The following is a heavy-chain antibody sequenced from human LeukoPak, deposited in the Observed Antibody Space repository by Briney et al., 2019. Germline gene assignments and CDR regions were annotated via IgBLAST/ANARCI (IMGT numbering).Heavy chain of an antibody. J-gene: IGHJ4*02. CDR3: ARELNYDSSGYYFDY. CDR1: GYTFAVYF. D-gene: IGHD3-22*01. Sequence: GASVKVPCKASGYTFAVYFMHWVRQAPGQGLEWMGWINPNGGGTNYAQKFQGRVTMTRDTSISTAYMELSRLRSDDTAVYYCARELNYDSSGYYFDYWGQGTLVTVSS. V-gene: IGHV1-2*02. CDR2: INPNGGGT.